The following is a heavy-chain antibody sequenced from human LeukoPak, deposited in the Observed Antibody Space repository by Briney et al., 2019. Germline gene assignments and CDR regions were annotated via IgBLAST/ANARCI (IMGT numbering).Heavy chain of an antibody. V-gene: IGHV3-7*01. D-gene: IGHD3-9*01. J-gene: IGHJ6*02. CDR3: ARDLRGDILTGYYSGYYYYGMDV. CDR1: GFTSSSYW. CDR2: IKQDASQE. Sequence: PGGSLRLSCAASGFTSSSYWMSWVRQAPGKGPEWVAHIKQDASQEDHVDSVKGRFTISRDNAKNSLYLQMNSLRAEDTAVYYCARDLRGDILTGYYSGYYYYGMDVWGQGTTVTVSS.